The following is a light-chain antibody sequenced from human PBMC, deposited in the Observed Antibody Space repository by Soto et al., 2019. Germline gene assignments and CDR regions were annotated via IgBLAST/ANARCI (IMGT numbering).Light chain of an antibody. CDR2: SNN. V-gene: IGLV1-44*01. CDR1: SSNIGSNT. Sequence: QAVVTQPPSASGTPGQRVTISCSGSSSNIGSNTVNWYQQLPGTAPKLLIYSNNQRPSGVPDRFSGSKSGTSASLASSGLESEDEAGYYCAAWDDSLNGVVFGGGTKVTVL. J-gene: IGLJ2*01. CDR3: AAWDDSLNGVV.